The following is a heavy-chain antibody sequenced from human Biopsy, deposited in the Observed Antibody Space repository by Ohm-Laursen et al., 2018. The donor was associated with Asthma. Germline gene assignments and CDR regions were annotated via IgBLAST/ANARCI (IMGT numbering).Heavy chain of an antibody. D-gene: IGHD6-19*01. Sequence: ASVKASCKVPGGTFSNFAISWVRQAPGQGLEWLGGIMTVFGTTNYAQKFQGRVTITADESTSTVYMEVTSLRSEDTAIYYCARCQVGYSSGWSLLLKKIYYSGMDVWGQGTAVTVSS. CDR3: ARCQVGYSSGWSLLLKKIYYSGMDV. V-gene: IGHV1-69*13. CDR1: GGTFSNFA. J-gene: IGHJ6*02. CDR2: IMTVFGTT.